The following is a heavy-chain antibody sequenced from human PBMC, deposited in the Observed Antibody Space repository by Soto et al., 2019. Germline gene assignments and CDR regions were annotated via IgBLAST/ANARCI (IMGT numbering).Heavy chain of an antibody. V-gene: IGHV1-18*04. CDR3: ARTYSSGWSLSPSDY. Sequence: QVQLVQSGAEVRKPGASVRVSCEASGYSFTSYGISWVRQAPGRGLEWMGWISAYTGDTKYTQNFQGRVTLTTDTSASTVYMDLGSLRSDDTAVYYCARTYSSGWSLSPSDYWGQGTLVTVSS. J-gene: IGHJ4*02. CDR1: GYSFTSYG. D-gene: IGHD6-19*01. CDR2: ISAYTGDT.